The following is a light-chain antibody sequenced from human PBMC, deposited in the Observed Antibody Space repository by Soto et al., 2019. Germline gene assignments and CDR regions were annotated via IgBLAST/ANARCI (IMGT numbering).Light chain of an antibody. CDR1: QSVSSSS. J-gene: IGKJ5*01. V-gene: IGKV3-20*01. CDR3: QQYGTSPIT. Sequence: IVLTQSPGILSLSPGERATLFCRASQSVSSSSLAWYQQKPGQAPRLLIYDASSRATGIPDRFSGSGSGADFTLTISRLEPEDFAVYSCQQYGTSPITFGQGTRLEIK. CDR2: DAS.